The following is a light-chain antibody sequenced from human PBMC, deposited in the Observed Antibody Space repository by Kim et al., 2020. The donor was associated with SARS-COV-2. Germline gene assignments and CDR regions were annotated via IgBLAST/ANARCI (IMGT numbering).Light chain of an antibody. CDR1: QSVSSY. J-gene: IGKJ4*01. V-gene: IGKV3-11*01. CDR3: QQRSNWLT. Sequence: EIVLTQSPTLSLSPGERATLSCRASQSVSSYLAWYQQKPGQAPRLLIYDASNRATGIPARFSGSGSGTDFTLTISSLEPEDFAVYYCQQRSNWLTFGGGTKVDIK. CDR2: DAS.